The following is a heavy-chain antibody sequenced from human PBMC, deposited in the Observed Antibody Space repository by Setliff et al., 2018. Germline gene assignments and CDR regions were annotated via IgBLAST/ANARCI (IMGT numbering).Heavy chain of an antibody. CDR3: ATEKFPGDWGDY. Sequence: ASVKVSCKASGYTFTSYGFSWVRQAPGQGLEWMGWISVYNGKTKYAQKSRGRVTMTTDTSTRTAYMEVTSLRSDDTAVYYCATEKFPGDWGDYWGQGTLVTVSS. V-gene: IGHV1-18*01. J-gene: IGHJ4*02. CDR2: ISVYNGKT. D-gene: IGHD2-21*01. CDR1: GYTFTSYG.